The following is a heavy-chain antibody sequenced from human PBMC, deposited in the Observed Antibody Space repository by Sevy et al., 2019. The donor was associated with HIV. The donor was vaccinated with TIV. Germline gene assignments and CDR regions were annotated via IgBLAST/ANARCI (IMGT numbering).Heavy chain of an antibody. CDR1: GGSISSYY. Sequence: SETLSLTCTVSGGSISSYYWSWIRQPAGKGVEWIGRIYTSGSTNYNPSLKSRVTMSVDTSKNQFSLKLRSVTAADTAVYYCARVQRTYYYDSSGYYQYYFDYWGQGTLVTVSS. CDR3: ARVQRTYYYDSSGYYQYYFDY. D-gene: IGHD3-22*01. V-gene: IGHV4-4*07. J-gene: IGHJ4*02. CDR2: IYTSGST.